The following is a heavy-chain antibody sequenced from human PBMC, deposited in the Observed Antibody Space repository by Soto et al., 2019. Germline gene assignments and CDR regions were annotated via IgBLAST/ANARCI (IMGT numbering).Heavy chain of an antibody. J-gene: IGHJ5*02. D-gene: IGHD3-10*01. CDR1: GYTLTELS. CDR2: FDPEDGET. CDR3: ATGITMVRGAPENWFDP. V-gene: IGHV1-24*01. Sequence: GASVKVSCKVSGYTLTELSMHWVRQAPGKGLEWMGGFDPEDGETIYAQKFQGRVTMTEDTSTDTAYMELSSLRSEDTAVYYCATGITMVRGAPENWFDPWGQGTQVTVSS.